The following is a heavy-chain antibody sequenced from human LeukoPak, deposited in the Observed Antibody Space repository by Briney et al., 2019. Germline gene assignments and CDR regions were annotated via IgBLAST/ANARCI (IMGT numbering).Heavy chain of an antibody. D-gene: IGHD3-22*01. CDR3: AKDIYYDSSGGFDY. Sequence: SLRLSCAASGFTFDDYAMHWVRQAPGKGLEWVSGISWNSGSIGYADSVKGRFTISRDNAKNSLYLQMNSLRAEDTALYYCAKDIYYDSSGGFDYWGQGTLVTVSS. J-gene: IGHJ4*02. CDR1: GFTFDDYA. V-gene: IGHV3-9*01. CDR2: ISWNSGSI.